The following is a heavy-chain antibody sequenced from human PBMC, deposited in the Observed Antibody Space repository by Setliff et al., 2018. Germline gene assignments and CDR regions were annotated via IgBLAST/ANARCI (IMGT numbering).Heavy chain of an antibody. CDR2: INHSGST. Sequence: SETLSLTCAVYGGSFRGYYWSWIRQPPGKGLEWIGEINHSGSTNYNPSLKSRVTISVDTSKNQFSLKLSSVTAADTAVYYCARHKAGITIFGVVINPDAFDIWGQGTMVTVSS. CDR1: GGSFRGYY. D-gene: IGHD3-3*01. CDR3: ARHKAGITIFGVVINPDAFDI. V-gene: IGHV4-34*01. J-gene: IGHJ3*02.